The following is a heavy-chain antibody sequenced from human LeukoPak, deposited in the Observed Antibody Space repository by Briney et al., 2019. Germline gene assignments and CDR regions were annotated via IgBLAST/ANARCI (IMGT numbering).Heavy chain of an antibody. V-gene: IGHV4-61*02. CDR2: IYTSGST. CDR3: ARDRGGYQSFDY. CDR1: GGSISRVSYY. D-gene: IGHD5-12*01. J-gene: IGHJ4*02. Sequence: SQTLSLTCTVSGGSISRVSYYWSWIRQPAGKGLEWIGRIYTSGSTNYNPSLKSRVTISVDTSKNQFSLKLSSVTAADTAVYYCARDRGGYQSFDYWGQGTLVTVSS.